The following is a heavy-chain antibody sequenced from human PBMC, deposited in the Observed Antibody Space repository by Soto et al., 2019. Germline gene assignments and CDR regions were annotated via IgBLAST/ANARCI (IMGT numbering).Heavy chain of an antibody. J-gene: IGHJ3*02. Sequence: GGSLRLSCAAPGFTFSSYAMSWVRQAPGKGLEWVSAISGSGGSTYYADSVKGRFTISRDNSKNTLYLQMNSLRAEDTAVYYFAKDGYRRWPYYGFDIWGQGTMVTVSS. D-gene: IGHD6-13*01. CDR1: GFTFSSYA. V-gene: IGHV3-23*01. CDR2: ISGSGGST. CDR3: AKDGYRRWPYYGFDI.